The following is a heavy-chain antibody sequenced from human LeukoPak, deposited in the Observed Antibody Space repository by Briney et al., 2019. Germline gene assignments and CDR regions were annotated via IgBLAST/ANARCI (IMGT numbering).Heavy chain of an antibody. CDR1: GSTFCACE. D-gene: IGHD3-10*01. CDR3: ARVATMVRVPLDALDI. J-gene: IGHJ3*02. V-gene: IGHV3-48*03. Sequence: PGGSLRHSRAISGSTFCACELTWVRPAPRKGLEWVSYISRSGSTRYYADSVKGRFTISRDNAKNSLYLQMSSLRAEDTAVYYCARVATMVRVPLDALDIWGQGTMVSVSS. CDR2: ISRSGSTR.